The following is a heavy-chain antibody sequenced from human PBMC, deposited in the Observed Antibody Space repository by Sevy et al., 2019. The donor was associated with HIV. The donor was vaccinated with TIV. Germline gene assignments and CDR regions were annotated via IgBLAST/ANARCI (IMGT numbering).Heavy chain of an antibody. CDR2: INPKSGAT. V-gene: IGHV1-2*02. CDR1: GYTFSDSGYY. Sequence: ASVKVSCKASGYTFSDSGYYVHWVRQAPGQGLEWMGWINPKSGATNYAQKFQGRVTMTREKSVSTANMELTRLTSDDTAVNDCARESYDFWTGPVDYDYGMDVWGQGTTVTVSS. CDR3: ARESYDFWTGPVDYDYGMDV. D-gene: IGHD3-3*01. J-gene: IGHJ6*02.